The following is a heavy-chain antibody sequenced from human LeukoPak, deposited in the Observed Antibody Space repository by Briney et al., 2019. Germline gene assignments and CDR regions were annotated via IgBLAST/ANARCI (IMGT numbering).Heavy chain of an antibody. CDR1: GFTFGDYY. V-gene: IGHV3-11*01. J-gene: IGHJ4*02. Sequence: GRSLRLSCAASGFTFGDYYMSWIRQAPGKGPEWVSYISSSGSTIYYADSVKGRFTISRDNAKKSLFQQMSSLRAEDTAVYYCSFSMVRGVIGTYYFDYWGQGTLVTVSS. CDR2: ISSSGSTI. CDR3: SFSMVRGVIGTYYFDY. D-gene: IGHD3-10*01.